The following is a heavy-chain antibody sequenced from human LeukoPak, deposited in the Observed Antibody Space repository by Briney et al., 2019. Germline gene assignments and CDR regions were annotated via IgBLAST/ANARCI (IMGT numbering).Heavy chain of an antibody. CDR2: ISGSGGST. D-gene: IGHD3-22*01. J-gene: IGHJ4*02. CDR1: GFTFSSYA. CDR3: AKDIRWYYYDSSGYFDY. Sequence: GGSLRLSCAASGFTFSSYAMSWVRQAPGKGLEWVSAISGSGGSTYYADSVKGRFTISRDNSKNTLYLQMNSLRAEDTAVYYCAKDIRWYYYDSSGYFDYWGQGTLVTVSS. V-gene: IGHV3-23*01.